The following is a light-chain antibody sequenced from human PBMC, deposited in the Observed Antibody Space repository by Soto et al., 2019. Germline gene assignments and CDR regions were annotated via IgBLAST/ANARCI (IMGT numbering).Light chain of an antibody. CDR1: QSISSW. V-gene: IGKV1-5*03. J-gene: IGKJ5*01. CDR3: QQYNSYSIT. Sequence: DIQMTQSPSTLSASVGDRVTITCRASQSISSWLAWYQQKQGKAPKHLIYKASSLESGVPSRFSGSGSGTEFTLTISSLQPDDFATYYCQQYNSYSITFGQGTRLEIK. CDR2: KAS.